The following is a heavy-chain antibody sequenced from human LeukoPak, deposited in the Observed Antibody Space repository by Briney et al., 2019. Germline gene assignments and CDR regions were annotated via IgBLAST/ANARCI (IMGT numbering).Heavy chain of an antibody. J-gene: IGHJ5*02. V-gene: IGHV4-59*01. CDR3: ARGALVVPTLDWFDP. CDR2: IYSSGST. Sequence: SETLSLTCTVAGGSISSYYWSWIRQPPGKGLEWIGYIYSSGSTNYNPSLKSRVTISVDTSKNQFSLKLSSVTAADTAVYYCARGALVVPTLDWFDPWGQGTLVTVSS. D-gene: IGHD2-2*01. CDR1: GGSISSYY.